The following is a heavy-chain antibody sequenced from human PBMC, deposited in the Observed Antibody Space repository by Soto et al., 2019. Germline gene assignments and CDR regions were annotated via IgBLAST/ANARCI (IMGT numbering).Heavy chain of an antibody. CDR3: ARAFGGLYYFEY. Sequence: QVHLVQSGAEVKKPGASVKVSCKASGYIFSTYVIIWVRQAPGQGLEWMGWISVYNGHTNYSQNLQDRVNMTTDTSTSTDYLELRSLRSDDSAVYYCARAFGGLYYFEYWGQGTLVTVSS. D-gene: IGHD3-16*01. J-gene: IGHJ4*02. V-gene: IGHV1-18*01. CDR2: ISVYNGHT. CDR1: GYIFSTYV.